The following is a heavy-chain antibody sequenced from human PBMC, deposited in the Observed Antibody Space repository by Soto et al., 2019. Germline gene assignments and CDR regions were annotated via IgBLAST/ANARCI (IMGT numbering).Heavy chain of an antibody. D-gene: IGHD3-22*01. CDR2: IYSGGST. CDR1: GFTVSSNY. V-gene: IGHV3-53*01. Sequence: EVQLVESGGGLIQPGGSLRLSCAASGFTVSSNYMSWVSQAPGKGLEWVSVIYSGGSTYYADSVKGRFTISRDNSKNTLYLQRNSLRAEDTAVYYCARDRVESGYPEYFQHWGQGTLVTVSS. CDR3: ARDRVESGYPEYFQH. J-gene: IGHJ1*01.